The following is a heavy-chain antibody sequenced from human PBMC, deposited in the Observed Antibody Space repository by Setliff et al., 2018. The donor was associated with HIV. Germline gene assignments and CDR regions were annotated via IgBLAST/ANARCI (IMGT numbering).Heavy chain of an antibody. CDR2: IYYSGST. V-gene: IGHV4-59*01. CDR1: GGSISSYY. J-gene: IGHJ4*02. CDR3: ARGVKPSYYYDSSGYPSFDY. D-gene: IGHD3-22*01. Sequence: SETLSLTCTVSGGSISSYYWSCIRQPPGKGLEWIGYIYYSGSTNYNPSLKSRVTISVDTSKNQFSLKLSSVTAADTAVYYCARGVKPSYYYDSSGYPSFDYWGQGTLVTVSS.